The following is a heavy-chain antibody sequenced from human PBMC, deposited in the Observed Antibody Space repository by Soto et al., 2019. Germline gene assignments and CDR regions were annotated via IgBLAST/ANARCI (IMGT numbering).Heavy chain of an antibody. Sequence: QVQLVQSGAEVKKPGSSVKVSCRTSGGTLTMYTFSWVRQAPGQGLEWMGRIIPILDIANYAQTFQGRVTITADKSTSTAYMELSSLRSEDTAVYYCARERYRHSGYDLGYYFDYWGQGTLVTVSS. CDR1: GGTLTMYT. D-gene: IGHD5-12*01. V-gene: IGHV1-69*08. J-gene: IGHJ4*02. CDR3: ARERYRHSGYDLGYYFDY. CDR2: IIPILDIA.